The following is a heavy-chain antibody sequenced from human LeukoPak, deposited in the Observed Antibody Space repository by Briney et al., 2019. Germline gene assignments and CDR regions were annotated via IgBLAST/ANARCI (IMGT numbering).Heavy chain of an antibody. CDR2: INSDGSRT. D-gene: IGHD3-22*01. J-gene: IGHJ4*02. Sequence: PGGSLRLSCAASGFTFSSYEMNWVRQVPGKGLVWVSRINSDGSRTEYADSVKGRFTISRDNAKNTLYMQMNSLRAEDTAVYYCASGAYYHDFWGQGTLVTVSS. V-gene: IGHV3-74*03. CDR1: GFTFSSYE. CDR3: ASGAYYHDF.